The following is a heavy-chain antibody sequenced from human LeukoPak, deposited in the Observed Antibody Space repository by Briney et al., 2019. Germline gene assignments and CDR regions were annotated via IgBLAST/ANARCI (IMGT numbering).Heavy chain of an antibody. CDR2: ISTSGRT. D-gene: IGHD5-18*01. CDR1: GGSISSSSYY. V-gene: IGHV4-61*09. J-gene: IGHJ6*03. Sequence: SETLSLTCTVSGGSISSSSYYWSWIRQPAGRGLEWIGHISTSGRTSYSPSLKSRVTISVDTSKNQFSLKMSSVSAADTAVYYCARGLHGYTYGYVPWELYYYMDVWGKGTTVTISS. CDR3: ARGLHGYTYGYVPWELYYYMDV.